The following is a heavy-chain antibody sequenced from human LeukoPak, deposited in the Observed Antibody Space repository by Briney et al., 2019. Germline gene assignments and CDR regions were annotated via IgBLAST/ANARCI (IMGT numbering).Heavy chain of an antibody. J-gene: IGHJ5*02. CDR2: IYYSGST. D-gene: IGHD2-8*01. V-gene: IGHV4-59*08. CDR3: ARQIWVLGVIDP. CDR1: GGSIGSYY. Sequence: PSETLSLTCTVSGGSIGSYYWSWIRQPPGKGLEWIGYIYYSGSTNYNPSLKSRVTISVDTSKNQFSLKLSSVTAADTAVYYCARQIWVLGVIDPWGQGTLVTVSS.